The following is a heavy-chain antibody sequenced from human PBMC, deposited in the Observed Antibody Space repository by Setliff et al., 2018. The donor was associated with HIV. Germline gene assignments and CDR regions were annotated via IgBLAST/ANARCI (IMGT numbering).Heavy chain of an antibody. Sequence: ASVKVSCKASGYTFTSYGISWVRQASGQGLEWMGWISAYNGNTNYAQKVQGRVTMTTDTSTSTAYMELRSLRSDDTAVYYCARAHRDGNKFWSGYYPPPFDYWGQGTLVTVSS. D-gene: IGHD3-3*01. CDR1: GYTFTSYG. CDR2: ISAYNGNT. V-gene: IGHV1-18*01. J-gene: IGHJ4*02. CDR3: ARAHRDGNKFWSGYYPPPFDY.